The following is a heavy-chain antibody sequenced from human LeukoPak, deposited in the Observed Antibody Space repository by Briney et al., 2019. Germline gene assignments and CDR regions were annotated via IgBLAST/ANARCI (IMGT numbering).Heavy chain of an antibody. J-gene: IGHJ6*02. CDR3: AKGAAVYYYYGMDV. CDR1: GFTFDDYA. Sequence: PGRSLRLSCAASGFTFDDYAMHWVRQAPGKGLEWVSGISWNSGRIVYADSVKGRFTIARDNAKNSLYLQMNSLRAEDTALYYCAKGAAVYYYYGMDVWGQGTTVTVSS. V-gene: IGHV3-9*01. CDR2: ISWNSGRI. D-gene: IGHD6-13*01.